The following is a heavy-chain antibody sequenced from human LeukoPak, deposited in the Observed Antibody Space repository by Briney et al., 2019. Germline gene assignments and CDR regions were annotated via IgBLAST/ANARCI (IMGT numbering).Heavy chain of an antibody. J-gene: IGHJ4*02. D-gene: IGHD1-1*01. CDR3: ARDHNYAFGS. CDR1: GFPFIEYS. CDR2: IGIDSGNT. Sequence: GGSLRLSCTASGFPFIEYSMNWVRQAPGKGLEWISYIGIDSGNTKYADSVRGRFTISADKAKNSLYLQMNSLRVEDTAVYYCARDHNYAFGSWGQGTLVSVAS. V-gene: IGHV3-48*01.